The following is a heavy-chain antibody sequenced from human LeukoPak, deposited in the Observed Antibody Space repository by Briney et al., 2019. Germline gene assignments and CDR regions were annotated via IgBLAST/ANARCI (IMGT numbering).Heavy chain of an antibody. CDR2: ISGSGGST. Sequence: GGSLRLSCAASGFTFSSYAMSWVRQAPGKGLEWVSAISGSGGSTYYADSVKGRFTISGDNSKNTLYLQMNSLRAEDTAVYYCAKDGAGRWLQPLYYYYMDVWGKGTTVTVSS. J-gene: IGHJ6*03. CDR1: GFTFSSYA. CDR3: AKDGAGRWLQPLYYYYMDV. D-gene: IGHD5-24*01. V-gene: IGHV3-23*01.